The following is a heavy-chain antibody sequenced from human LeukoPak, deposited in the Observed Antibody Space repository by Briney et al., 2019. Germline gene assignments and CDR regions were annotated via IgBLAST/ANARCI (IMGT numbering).Heavy chain of an antibody. V-gene: IGHV1-18*01. CDR2: TSAYNGKT. CDR1: GYTFTSYG. J-gene: IGHJ1*01. Sequence: ASVKVSCKASGYTFTSYGISWVRQAPGQGLEWMGWTSAYNGKTNYAQKLQGRVTMTTDTSTSTAYMELRSLRSDDTAVYYCARGLLTFGGVIGGPQALEYLQHWGQGTLVTVSS. D-gene: IGHD3-16*02. CDR3: ARGLLTFGGVIGGPQALEYLQH.